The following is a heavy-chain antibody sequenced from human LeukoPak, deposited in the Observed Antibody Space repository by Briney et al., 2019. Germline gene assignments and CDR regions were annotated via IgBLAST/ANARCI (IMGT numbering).Heavy chain of an antibody. V-gene: IGHV4-34*01. J-gene: IGHJ4*02. CDR2: INHNGST. Sequence: SETLSLTCAVYGGSFSGYYWSWIRQPPGKGLEWIGEINHNGSTNYNPSLKSRVTISVDTSKNQFSLKLSSVTAADTAVYYCARGRSSGWYFDYWGQGTLVTVSS. CDR3: ARGRSSGWYFDY. D-gene: IGHD6-19*01. CDR1: GGSFSGYY.